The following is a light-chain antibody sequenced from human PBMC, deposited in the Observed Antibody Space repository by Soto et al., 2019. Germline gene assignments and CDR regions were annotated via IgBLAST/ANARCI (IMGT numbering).Light chain of an antibody. J-gene: IGLJ3*02. CDR3: QSYDSSLSGWV. CDR1: SSNIGAGYD. V-gene: IGLV1-40*01. CDR2: GNS. Sequence: QSVLTQPPSVSGAPGQRVTISCTGSSSNIGAGYDVHWYQQLPGTAPKLLISGNSNRPSGVPDRFSGSKSGTSASLAITGLQPEDEAEYYCQSYDSSLSGWVFGGGTQLTVL.